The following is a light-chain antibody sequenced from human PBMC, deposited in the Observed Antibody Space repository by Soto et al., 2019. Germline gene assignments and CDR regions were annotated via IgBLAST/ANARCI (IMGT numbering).Light chain of an antibody. Sequence: DIQMTQSPSTLSGSVGDRVTITCRASDNIDTRLAWYQQRPGKAPNLLIYMASSLESGVPSRFSGSGSGTEFTLTISSLQPDDFVTYYCQQYSSYPWTFGQGTKVDIK. V-gene: IGKV1-5*03. CDR1: DNIDTR. CDR2: MAS. CDR3: QQYSSYPWT. J-gene: IGKJ1*01.